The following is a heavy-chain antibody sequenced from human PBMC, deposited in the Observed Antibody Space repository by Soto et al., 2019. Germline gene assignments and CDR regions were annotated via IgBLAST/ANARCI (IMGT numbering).Heavy chain of an antibody. CDR2: IIPIFGTA. Sequence: QVQLGQSGAEVKKPGSSVKVSCKASGGTFSSYAISWVRQAPGQGLEWMGGIIPIFGTANYAQKFQGRVTITADESTSTAYMELSSLRSEDTAVYSCARGASDSSGYSNWFDPWGQGTLVTVSS. V-gene: IGHV1-69*01. CDR3: ARGASDSSGYSNWFDP. CDR1: GGTFSSYA. J-gene: IGHJ5*02. D-gene: IGHD3-22*01.